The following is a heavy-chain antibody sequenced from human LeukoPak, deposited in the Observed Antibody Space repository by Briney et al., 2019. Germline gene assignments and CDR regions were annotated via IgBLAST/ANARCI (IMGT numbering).Heavy chain of an antibody. CDR1: GFAFSNHA. J-gene: IGHJ4*02. CDR3: AKEGFDS. CDR2: ISISRGTT. Sequence: GGSLRLSCTASGFAFSNHAMSWVRQAPGKGLEWVSSISISRGTTYYADSVKGRFTISRDNSKNTLYLQMNSLRAEDTAVYYCAKEGFDSWGQGTLVTVSS. V-gene: IGHV3-23*01.